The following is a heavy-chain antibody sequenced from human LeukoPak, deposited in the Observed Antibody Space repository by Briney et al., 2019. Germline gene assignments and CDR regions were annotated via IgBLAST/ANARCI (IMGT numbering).Heavy chain of an antibody. J-gene: IGHJ4*02. CDR1: GGSISSYY. V-gene: IGHV4-59*01. CDR3: AKDSSSWFVGATDY. CDR2: IYYSGST. Sequence: PSETLSLTCTVSGGSISSYYWSWIRQPPGKGLQWIGYIYYSGSTNYNPSLKSRVTISVDRSKNQFSLKLRSVTAADTAVYYCAKDSSSWFVGATDYWGQGTLVTVSS. D-gene: IGHD6-13*01.